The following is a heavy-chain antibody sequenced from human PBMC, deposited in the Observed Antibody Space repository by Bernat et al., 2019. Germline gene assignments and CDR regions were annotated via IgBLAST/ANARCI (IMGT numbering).Heavy chain of an antibody. J-gene: IGHJ6*02. CDR3: AREVESSSWYPSWSYYCMDV. V-gene: IGHV3-33*01. Sequence: QVQLVESGGGVVQPGRSLRPSCAASGFTFSSYGMHWVRQAPGKGLEWVAVIWYDGSNKYYADSVKGRFTISRDNSKNTLYLQMNSLRAEDTAVYYCAREVESSSWYPSWSYYCMDVWDQGTTVTVSS. CDR2: IWYDGSNK. D-gene: IGHD6-13*01. CDR1: GFTFSSYG.